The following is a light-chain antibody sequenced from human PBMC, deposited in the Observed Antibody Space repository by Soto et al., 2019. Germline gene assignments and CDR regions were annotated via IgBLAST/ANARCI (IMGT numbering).Light chain of an antibody. J-gene: IGLJ1*01. CDR3: CSYAGRYV. CDR2: DVS. V-gene: IGLV2-11*01. CDR1: SSDVGGYNY. Sequence: QSALTQPRSVSGSPGQSVTISCTGTSSDVGGYNYVSWYQQHPGKAPKLMIYDVSKRPSGVPDRFSGSKSGNTASLTISGLKAEDEADYYCCSYAGRYVFGTGTKVTVL.